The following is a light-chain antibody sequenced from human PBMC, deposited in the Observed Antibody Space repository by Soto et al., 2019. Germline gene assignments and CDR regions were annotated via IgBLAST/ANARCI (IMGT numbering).Light chain of an antibody. CDR2: YAS. CDR3: QQYDKWPHT. J-gene: IGKJ2*01. CDR1: QNLSRN. Sequence: EMVMTQSPATLSVSTGERATISCRASQNLSRNLAWYQQQPGQAPRLLIFYASTRATGIPARFSGSGSGTDFTLTISSLQSEDFAVYYCQQYDKWPHTFGQGTKLEIK. V-gene: IGKV3-15*01.